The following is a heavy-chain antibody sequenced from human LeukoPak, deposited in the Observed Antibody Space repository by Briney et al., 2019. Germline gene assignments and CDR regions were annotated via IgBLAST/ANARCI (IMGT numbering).Heavy chain of an antibody. CDR2: ISAYNGNT. CDR1: GYTFTSYG. Sequence: ASVKVSCKASGYTFTSYGISWVRQAPGQGLEWMGWISAYNGNTNYAQKLQGRVTMTTDTSTSTAYMELRSLRSDDTAVYYCARDQGYSSSWYFVDYWGQGTLVTVSS. J-gene: IGHJ4*02. V-gene: IGHV1-18*01. CDR3: ARDQGYSSSWYFVDY. D-gene: IGHD6-13*01.